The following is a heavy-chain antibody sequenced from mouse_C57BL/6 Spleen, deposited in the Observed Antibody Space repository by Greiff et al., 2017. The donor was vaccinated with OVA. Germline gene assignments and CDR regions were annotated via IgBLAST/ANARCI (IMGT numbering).Heavy chain of an antibody. J-gene: IGHJ4*01. CDR2: IYPGDGDT. V-gene: IGHV1-82*01. CDR3: ERGRDDSNYGYAMEY. CDR1: GYAFSSSW. D-gene: IGHD2-5*01. Sequence: VQLQQSGPELVKPGASVKISCTASGYAFSSSWMNWVKQRPGQGLEWIGRIYPGDGDTNYNGKFKGKATLTADKSSSTAYMQLSSLTSEDSAVYFCERGRDDSNYGYAMEYWGKGTSVTVST.